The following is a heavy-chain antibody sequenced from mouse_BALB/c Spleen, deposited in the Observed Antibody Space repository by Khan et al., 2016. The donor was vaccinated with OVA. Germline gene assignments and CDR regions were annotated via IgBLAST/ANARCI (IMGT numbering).Heavy chain of an antibody. Sequence: QVQLKESGPGLVQPSQSLSITCTVSGFSLTNYGVHWVRQPPGTGLEWMGWIWSGGGTDYNADFISRLIISKEKTRSKVSFKMNSLHDDDAAIDYCASKRGGHYNMDYWGQGTSVTVSS. D-gene: IGHD1-1*02. CDR1: GFSLTNYG. J-gene: IGHJ4*01. V-gene: IGHV2-4*02. CDR2: IWSGGGT. CDR3: ASKRGGHYNMDY.